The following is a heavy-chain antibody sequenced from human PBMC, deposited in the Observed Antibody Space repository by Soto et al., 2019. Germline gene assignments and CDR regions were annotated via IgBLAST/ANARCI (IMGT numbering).Heavy chain of an antibody. Sequence: GGSLRLSCAASGFTFSSYGMHWVRQAPGKGLEWVAVISYDGRNKYYADSVKGRFTISRDNSKNTLYLQMNSLRAEDTAVYYCAKGGHYYDSSGYPDYWGQGT. D-gene: IGHD3-22*01. J-gene: IGHJ4*02. CDR1: GFTFSSYG. CDR2: ISYDGRNK. V-gene: IGHV3-30*18. CDR3: AKGGHYYDSSGYPDY.